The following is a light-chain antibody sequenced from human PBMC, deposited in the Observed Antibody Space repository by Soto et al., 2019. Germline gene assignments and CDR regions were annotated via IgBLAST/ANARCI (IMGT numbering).Light chain of an antibody. V-gene: IGLV4-69*01. CDR3: QTWGTGILV. CDR2: LNSDGSH. Sequence: QAVLTQSPSASASLGASVKLTCTLSSGHGTSAIAWHQQQPEKGPRYLMKLNSDGSHSRGDGIPDRFSGSSSGAERYLTISSLQSEDEADYYCQTWGTGILVFGGGTQLTVL. J-gene: IGLJ2*01. CDR1: SGHGTSA.